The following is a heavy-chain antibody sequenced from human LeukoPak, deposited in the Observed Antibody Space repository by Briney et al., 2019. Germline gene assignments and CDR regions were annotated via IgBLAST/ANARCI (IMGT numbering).Heavy chain of an antibody. CDR1: GDSISSYY. V-gene: IGHV4-59*01. CDR3: ARPARYCRGGSCWDP. CDR2: IYYSGNT. J-gene: IGHJ5*02. Sequence: SETLSLTCTVSGDSISSYYWSWIRQPPGKGLEWIGNIYYSGNTNYNPSLKSRVTISVDTSKNQFSLKLTSVTAADTATYYCARPARYCRGGSCWDPWGQETLVTVSS. D-gene: IGHD2-15*01.